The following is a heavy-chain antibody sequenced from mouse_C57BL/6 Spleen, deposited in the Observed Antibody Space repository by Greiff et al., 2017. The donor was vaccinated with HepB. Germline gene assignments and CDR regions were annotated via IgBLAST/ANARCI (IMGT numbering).Heavy chain of an antibody. V-gene: IGHV5-17*01. CDR2: ISSGSSTI. Sequence: VKLMESGGGLVKPGGSLKLSCAASGFTFSDYGMHWVRQAPEKGLEWVAYISSGSSTIYYADTVKGRFTISRDNAKNTLFLQMTSLRSEDTAMYYCALIYPNPYWGQGTLVTVSA. CDR3: ALIYPNPY. CDR1: GFTFSDYG. J-gene: IGHJ3*01. D-gene: IGHD2-1*01.